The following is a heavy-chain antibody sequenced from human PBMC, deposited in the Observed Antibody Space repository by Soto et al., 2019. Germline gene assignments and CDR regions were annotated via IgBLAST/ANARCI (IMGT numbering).Heavy chain of an antibody. CDR2: IYPGDSDT. V-gene: IGHV5-51*01. CDR3: ARTTNAGIRGYFDY. D-gene: IGHD2-8*01. CDR1: GYSFSTSW. J-gene: IGHJ4*02. Sequence: GESLKISCQGSGYSFSTSWIGWVRQMPGKGLEWMGIIYPGDSDTRYSPSFQGQVTISADNSISTAFLQWSSLKASDTATYYCARTTNAGIRGYFDYWGQGTLVTVSS.